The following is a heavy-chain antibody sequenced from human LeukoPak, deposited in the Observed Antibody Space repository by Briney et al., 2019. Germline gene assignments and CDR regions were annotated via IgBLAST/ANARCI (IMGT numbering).Heavy chain of an antibody. CDR1: GFTFSSYT. J-gene: IGHJ4*02. CDR2: ISSSSSYI. CDR3: ARDRSGSYYDPHYFDY. Sequence: PGGSLRLSCAASGFTFSSYTMNWVRQAPGKGLEWVSSISSSSSYIFYADSVRGRFTISRDNAENSLYLQMNSLRAEDTAVYYCARDRSGSYYDPHYFDYWGQGTLVTVSS. D-gene: IGHD1-26*01. V-gene: IGHV3-21*04.